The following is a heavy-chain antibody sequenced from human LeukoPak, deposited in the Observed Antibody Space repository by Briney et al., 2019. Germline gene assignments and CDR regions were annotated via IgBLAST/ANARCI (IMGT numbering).Heavy chain of an antibody. J-gene: IGHJ6*03. Sequence: ASVKVSCKASGYTFSGYYMHWVRQAPGQGLEWMGWINSNSGGTNYAQEFQGRVTMTRDTSISTAYMELSRLRSDDTAVYYCARLAITMVRGVISGDYYYYYYMDVWGKGTTVTISS. CDR1: GYTFSGYY. CDR3: ARLAITMVRGVISGDYYYYYYMDV. CDR2: INSNSGGT. V-gene: IGHV1-2*02. D-gene: IGHD3-10*01.